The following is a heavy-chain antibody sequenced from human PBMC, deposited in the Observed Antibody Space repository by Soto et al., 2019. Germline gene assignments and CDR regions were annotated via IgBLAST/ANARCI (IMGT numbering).Heavy chain of an antibody. CDR1: GGSFSSANYS. CDR2: IYHSGST. Sequence: SETLSLTCAVSGGSFSSANYSWTWIRQPPGKGLEWLGYIYHSGSTYYNPSLKSRVTMSVDRSRNQLSLNLSSVTAADTAVYYCARKTGYEVFDFWGQGTLVTVSS. CDR3: ARKTGYEVFDF. J-gene: IGHJ4*02. V-gene: IGHV4-30-2*01. D-gene: IGHD5-12*01.